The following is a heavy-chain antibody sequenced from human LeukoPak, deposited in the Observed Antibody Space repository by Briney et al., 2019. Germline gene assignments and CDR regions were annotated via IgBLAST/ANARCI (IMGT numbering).Heavy chain of an antibody. D-gene: IGHD2-2*01. CDR2: ISPAGDST. Sequence: PGGSLRLSCTASGFTFSDYSMSWVRQAPGVGLEWVSAISPAGDSTTDADSVKGRFTISRDNSKSTLYLQMNGLTAEDTALYYCARRLVTAGITDFFDSWGQGTLVSVSS. CDR3: ARRLVTAGITDFFDS. J-gene: IGHJ4*02. CDR1: GFTFSDYS. V-gene: IGHV3-23*01.